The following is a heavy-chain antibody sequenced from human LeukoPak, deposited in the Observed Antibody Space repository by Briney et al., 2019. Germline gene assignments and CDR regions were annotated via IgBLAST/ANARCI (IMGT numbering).Heavy chain of an antibody. V-gene: IGHV1-69*13. CDR3: AKGPVAEWLLFFDI. CDR2: IIPIFGTA. CDR1: GGTFSSYA. D-gene: IGHD3-3*01. Sequence: ASVKVSCKASGGTFSSYAISWVRQAPGQGLEWMGGIIPIFGTANYAQKFQGRATITADESTSTAYMELSSLRSEDTAVYYCAKGPVAEWLLFFDIWGQGTMVTVSS. J-gene: IGHJ3*02.